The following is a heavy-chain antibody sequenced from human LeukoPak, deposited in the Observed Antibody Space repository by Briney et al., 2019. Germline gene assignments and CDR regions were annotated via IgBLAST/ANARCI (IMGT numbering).Heavy chain of an antibody. V-gene: IGHV3-30-3*01. CDR2: ISYDGSNK. CDR1: GFTFSSYV. D-gene: IGHD3-10*01. J-gene: IGHJ4*02. Sequence: GRSLRLSCAASGFTFSSYVMYWVRQAPGKGLEWVTVISYDGSNKDYADSVKGRFTISRDNSKNTLYLQMSSLRAEDTAVYYCAKVGDYYGSGKYSNFDYWGQGTLVTVSS. CDR3: AKVGDYYGSGKYSNFDY.